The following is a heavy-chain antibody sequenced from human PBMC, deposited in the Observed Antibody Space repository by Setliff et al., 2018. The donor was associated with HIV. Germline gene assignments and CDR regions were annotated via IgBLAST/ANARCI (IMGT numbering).Heavy chain of an antibody. D-gene: IGHD6-6*01. V-gene: IGHV4-59*08. CDR1: GGSIGGYY. CDR3: ARQKASEYSSSFWFDP. CDR2: IYSGGST. Sequence: SETLSLTCTVSGGSIGGYYWSWIRQPPGTGLEWLGCIYSGGSTNYNPSLESRVTISLDTSKNQFSLRLTSVTAADTAVYYCARQKASEYSSSFWFDPWGQGTLVTVSS. J-gene: IGHJ5*02.